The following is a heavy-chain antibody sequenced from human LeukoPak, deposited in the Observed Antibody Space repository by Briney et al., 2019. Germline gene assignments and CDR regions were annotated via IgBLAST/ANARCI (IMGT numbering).Heavy chain of an antibody. V-gene: IGHV1-2*02. J-gene: IGHJ3*02. CDR1: GYTFTGYY. CDR2: INPNSGGT. D-gene: IGHD2-2*02. CDR3: ARDRYCSSTSCYKADAFDI. Sequence: ASVRVSCKTSGYTFTGYYMHWVRQAPGQGLEWMGWINPNSGGTNYAQKFQGRVTMTRDTSISTAYMELSRLRSDDTAVCYCARDRYCSSTSCYKADAFDIWGQGTMVTVSS.